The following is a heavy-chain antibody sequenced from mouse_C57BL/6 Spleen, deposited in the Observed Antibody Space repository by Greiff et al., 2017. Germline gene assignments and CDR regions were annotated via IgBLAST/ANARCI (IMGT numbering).Heavy chain of an antibody. CDR3: ARWDGSSYGSY. V-gene: IGHV1-22*01. CDR1: GYTFTDYN. J-gene: IGHJ3*01. CDR2: INPNNGGT. D-gene: IGHD1-1*01. Sequence: EVKLQESGPELVKPGASVKMSCKASGYTFTDYNMHWVKQSHGKSLEWIGYINPNNGGTSYNQKFKGKATLTVNKSSSTAYMELHSLTSEDSAVYYCARWDGSSYGSYWGQGTLVTVSA.